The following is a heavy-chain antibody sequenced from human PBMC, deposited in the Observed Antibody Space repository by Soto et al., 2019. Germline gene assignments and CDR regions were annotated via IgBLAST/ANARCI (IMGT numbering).Heavy chain of an antibody. D-gene: IGHD2-8*01. Sequence: SETLSLTCSVARTPIYRGGYSWTWVRPPPGEGLEWIGYINHLETTSYNPSFESRLTLSIDRAKNQFSLNLHSIAAAVRSDCLGGRGGVSDSLDYLGQGILVTVSS. J-gene: IGHJ4*02. CDR3: GRGGVSDSLDY. CDR1: RTPIYRGGYS. CDR2: INHLETT. V-gene: IGHV4-30-2*01.